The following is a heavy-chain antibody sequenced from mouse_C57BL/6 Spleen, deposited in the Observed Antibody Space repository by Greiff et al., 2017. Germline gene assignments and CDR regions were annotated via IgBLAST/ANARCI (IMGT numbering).Heavy chain of an antibody. CDR2: INPGSGGT. J-gene: IGHJ3*01. Sequence: VHLVESGAELVRPGTSVKVSCKASGYAFTNYLIEWVKQRPGQGLEWIGVINPGSGGTNYNEKFKGKATLTADKSSSTAYMQLSSLTSEDSAVYFCARGSTTVRFAYWGQGTLVTVSA. CDR3: ARGSTTVRFAY. CDR1: GYAFTNYL. V-gene: IGHV1-54*01. D-gene: IGHD1-1*01.